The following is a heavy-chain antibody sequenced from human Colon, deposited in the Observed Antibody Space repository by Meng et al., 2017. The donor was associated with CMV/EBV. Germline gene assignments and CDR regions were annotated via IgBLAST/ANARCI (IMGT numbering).Heavy chain of an antibody. CDR2: IDKSGTT. D-gene: IGHD3-10*01. V-gene: IGHV4-59*08. Sequence: GSLRLSCSVSGVAMSPYDWSWIRQAPGKGLEWIGHIDKSGTTKYNPSLESRVTISADTSKNEFSLKLRSVTAADTAVYYCARQRRRINLLKGNEADFHGDMDVWGQGATVTVSS. CDR1: GVAMSPYD. J-gene: IGHJ6*02. CDR3: ARQRRRINLLKGNEADFHGDMDV.